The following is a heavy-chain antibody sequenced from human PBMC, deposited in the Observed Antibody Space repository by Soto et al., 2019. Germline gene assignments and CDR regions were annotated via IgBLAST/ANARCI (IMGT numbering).Heavy chain of an antibody. CDR3: AKGRAITVYGVDILFDY. D-gene: IGHD3-3*01. CDR1: GFSFSDYA. J-gene: IGHJ4*01. V-gene: IGHV3-23*01. CDR2: ISGSGDNT. Sequence: GCLILSSKASGFSFSDYAMTWVRQAPGKGLEWVSVISGSGDNTFYAASVKGRFAISRDNSKNVLYLQMKSLSADDAAVYFCAKGRAITVYGVDILFDYWGLGTLVTVSS.